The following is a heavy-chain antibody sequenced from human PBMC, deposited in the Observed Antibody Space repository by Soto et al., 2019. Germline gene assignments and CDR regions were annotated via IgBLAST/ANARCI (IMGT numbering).Heavy chain of an antibody. Sequence: SETLSLTCTVSGGSISSGGYYWSWIRQHPGKGLEWIGYIYYSGSTYYNPSLKSRVTISVDTSKNQFSLKLSSVTAADTAVYYCARDTKRYSYSSSSGAGNWFDPWGQGTLVTVSS. D-gene: IGHD6-6*01. V-gene: IGHV4-31*03. CDR2: IYYSGST. CDR1: GGSISSGGYY. CDR3: ARDTKRYSYSSSSGAGNWFDP. J-gene: IGHJ5*02.